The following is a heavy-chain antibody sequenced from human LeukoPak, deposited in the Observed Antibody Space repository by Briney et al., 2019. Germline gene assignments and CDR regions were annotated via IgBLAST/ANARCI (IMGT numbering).Heavy chain of an antibody. Sequence: GESLKISCKGSGYSFTSYWIGWVRQMPGKGLDWMGIIYPGDSDTRYSPSFQGQVTISADKSISTAYLHWSSLKASDTAMYYCARLDSGHCTSGVCFPLDYWGQGTLVTVSS. V-gene: IGHV5-51*01. CDR3: ARLDSGHCTSGVCFPLDY. J-gene: IGHJ4*02. CDR1: GYSFTSYW. D-gene: IGHD2-8*01. CDR2: IYPGDSDT.